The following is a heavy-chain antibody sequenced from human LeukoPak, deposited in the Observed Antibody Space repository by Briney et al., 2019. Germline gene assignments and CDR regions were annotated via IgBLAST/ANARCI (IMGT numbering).Heavy chain of an antibody. CDR1: GGSFSGYY. V-gene: IGHV4-34*01. Sequence: SETLSLTCAVYGGSFSGYYWSWIRQPPGKGLEWIGEINHSGSTNYNPSLKSRATISVDTSKNQFSLKLSSVTAADTAVYYCATTYPMGSRGWFDPWGQGTLVTVSS. CDR3: ATTYPMGSRGWFDP. J-gene: IGHJ5*02. D-gene: IGHD3-10*01. CDR2: INHSGST.